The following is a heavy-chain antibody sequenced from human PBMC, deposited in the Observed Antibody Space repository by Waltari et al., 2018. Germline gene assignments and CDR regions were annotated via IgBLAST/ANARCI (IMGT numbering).Heavy chain of an antibody. J-gene: IGHJ6*02. D-gene: IGHD4-17*01. V-gene: IGHV3-7*01. Sequence: EVQLVESGGGLVQPGGSLRLSCAASGFTFSSYWMSWVRQAPGKGPEWVANIKQDGSEKYYVDSGKGRFTISRDNAKNSLYLQMNSLRAEDTAVYYCARVLTTVTTHVPEYYYYGMDVWGQGTTVTVSS. CDR3: ARVLTTVTTHVPEYYYYGMDV. CDR1: GFTFSSYW. CDR2: IKQDGSEK.